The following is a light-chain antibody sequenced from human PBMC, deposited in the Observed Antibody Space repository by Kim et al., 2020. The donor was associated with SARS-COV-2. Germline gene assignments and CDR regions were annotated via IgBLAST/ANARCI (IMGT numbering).Light chain of an antibody. CDR3: GSYESSGTFV. Sequence: QSALTQPASVSGSPEQSITLSCTGTSSDVGGYDYVSWHQVHPGKAPKLMIFDVTKRPSGVSNRFSGSKSGNTASLTISGLQAGDEADYYCGSYESSGTFVFGTGTKVTVL. J-gene: IGLJ1*01. CDR2: DVT. CDR1: SSDVGGYDY. V-gene: IGLV2-14*03.